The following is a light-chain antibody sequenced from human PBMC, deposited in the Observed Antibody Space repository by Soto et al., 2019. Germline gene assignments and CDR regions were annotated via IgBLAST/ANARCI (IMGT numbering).Light chain of an antibody. Sequence: ETVMTQSPATLSVSPVEIGTRSFMASQTVTTNLAWYQQKSGQAPRLLIYGASTRATGIPARFSGSGSGTEFTLTISNLQSEDSALYYCQQYNNWPPITFGQGTRLEIK. CDR3: QQYNNWPPIT. V-gene: IGKV3-15*01. CDR2: GAS. J-gene: IGKJ5*01. CDR1: QTVTTN.